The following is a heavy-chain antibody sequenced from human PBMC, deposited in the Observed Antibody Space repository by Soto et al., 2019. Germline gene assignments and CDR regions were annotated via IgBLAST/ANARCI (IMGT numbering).Heavy chain of an antibody. J-gene: IGHJ4*02. CDR2: IYYSGST. D-gene: IGHD2-15*01. CDR3: ARHTPAISISDH. CDR1: GGSIRDYY. Sequence: ETLSLTCTVSGGSIRDYYWGWIRQPPGKGLEWIGSIYYSGSTYYNPSLKSRVTISVDTSKNQFSLKLSSVTAADTAVYYCARHTPAISISDHWGQGTLVTVSS. V-gene: IGHV4-39*01.